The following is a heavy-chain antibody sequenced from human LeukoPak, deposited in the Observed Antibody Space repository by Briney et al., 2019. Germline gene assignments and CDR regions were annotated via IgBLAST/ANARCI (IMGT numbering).Heavy chain of an antibody. CDR3: GRRPKLLWFGELLSDYFDY. Sequence: GGSLRLSCTASGFTFSSYAMHWVRQAPGKGLEWVAVISYDGSNKYYADSVKGRFTISRDNSKNTLYLQMNSLRTEDTAVFFCGRRPKLLWFGELLSDYFDYWGQGTLVTVSS. V-gene: IGHV3-30*04. CDR1: GFTFSSYA. CDR2: ISYDGSNK. J-gene: IGHJ4*02. D-gene: IGHD3-10*01.